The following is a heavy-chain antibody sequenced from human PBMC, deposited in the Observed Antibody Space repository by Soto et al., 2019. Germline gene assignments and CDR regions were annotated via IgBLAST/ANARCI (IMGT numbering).Heavy chain of an antibody. Sequence: PVGSLSLSCAASGFTFRSFTMNWVRQAPGKGLEWISTISNNSAYIYYTDALRGRFTISRDNAKNSLHLQMNSLRAEDTAVYYCTRDASRDSSARGWFDPWGPGTLVTVSS. V-gene: IGHV3-21*01. D-gene: IGHD6-13*01. CDR2: ISNNSAYI. CDR3: TRDASRDSSARGWFDP. J-gene: IGHJ5*02. CDR1: GFTFRSFT.